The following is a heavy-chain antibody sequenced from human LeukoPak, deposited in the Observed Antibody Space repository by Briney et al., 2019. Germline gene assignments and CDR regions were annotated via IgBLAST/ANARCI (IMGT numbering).Heavy chain of an antibody. J-gene: IGHJ3*02. Sequence: ASVKVSCKVSGYTLTELSMHWVRQAPGKGLEWMGGFDPEDGETIYAQKFQGRVTMTEDTSTDTAYMELSSLRSEDTAVYYCATDYARRAAFDIWGQGTMVTVSS. CDR1: GYTLTELS. D-gene: IGHD6-6*01. V-gene: IGHV1-24*01. CDR2: FDPEDGET. CDR3: ATDYARRAAFDI.